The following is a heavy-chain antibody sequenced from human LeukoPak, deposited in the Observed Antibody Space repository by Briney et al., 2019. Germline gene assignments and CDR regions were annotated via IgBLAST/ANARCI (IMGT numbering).Heavy chain of an antibody. D-gene: IGHD4-11*01. V-gene: IGHV1-69*05. CDR2: IIPIFGTA. Sequence: SVKVSCKASGGTFSSYAISWVRQAPGQGLEWMGGIIPIFGTANYAQKFQGRVTITRNTSISTAYMELSSLRSEDTAVYYCARGYSLNPWGQGTLVTVSS. J-gene: IGHJ5*02. CDR3: ARGYSLNP. CDR1: GGTFSSYA.